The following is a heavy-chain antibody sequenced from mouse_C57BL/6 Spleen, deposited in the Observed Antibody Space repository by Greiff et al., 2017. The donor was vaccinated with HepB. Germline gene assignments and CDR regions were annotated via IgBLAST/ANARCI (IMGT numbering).Heavy chain of an antibody. D-gene: IGHD1-1*01. CDR1: GYTFTDYE. CDR2: IDPETGGT. Sequence: QVHVKQSGAELVRPGASVTLSCKASGYTFTDYELHWVKQTPVHGLEWIGAIDPETGGTAYNQKFKGKAILTADKSSSTAYMELRSLTSEDSAVYYCTRYYYYDSSYFDYWGQGTTLTVSS. CDR3: TRYYYYDSSYFDY. J-gene: IGHJ2*01. V-gene: IGHV1-15*01.